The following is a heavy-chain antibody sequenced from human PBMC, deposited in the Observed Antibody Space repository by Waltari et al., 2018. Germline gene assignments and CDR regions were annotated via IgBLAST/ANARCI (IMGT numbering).Heavy chain of an antibody. J-gene: IGHJ4*02. CDR1: GFTFAPHW. Sequence: DVHLVESWGGLVQPRGSMRLSCPVSGFTFAPHWMHWVRQVPGKGLVGISRSDDDGSSAIDADSVKCRFTVSRDNAKNTLYLEMNNLKAEDTAVYYCASDCCGSGYRIHYWGQGTLVNVSS. D-gene: IGHD3-3*01. CDR2: SDDDGSSA. V-gene: IGHV3-74*01. CDR3: ASDCCGSGYRIHY.